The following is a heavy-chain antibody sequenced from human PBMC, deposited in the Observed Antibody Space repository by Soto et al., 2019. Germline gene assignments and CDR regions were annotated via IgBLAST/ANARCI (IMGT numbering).Heavy chain of an antibody. CDR1: GYSFTSYW. CDR3: ARLDLWVVPAAMGGHYYYGMDV. V-gene: IGHV5-10-1*01. Sequence: LGESLKISCKGSGYSFTSYWISWVRQMPGKGLEWMGRIDPSDSYTNYSPSFQGHVTISADKSISTAYLQWSSLKASDTAMYYCARLDLWVVPAAMGGHYYYGMDVWGQGTTVTVSS. D-gene: IGHD2-2*01. CDR2: IDPSDSYT. J-gene: IGHJ6*02.